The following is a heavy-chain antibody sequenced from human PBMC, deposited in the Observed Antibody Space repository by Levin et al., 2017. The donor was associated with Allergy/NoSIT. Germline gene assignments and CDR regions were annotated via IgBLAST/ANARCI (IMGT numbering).Heavy chain of an antibody. V-gene: IGHV3-30-3*01. J-gene: IGHJ2*01. Sequence: PGGSLRLSCAASGFTFSSYAMHWVRQAPGKGLEWVAVISYDGSNKYYADSVKGRFTISRDNSKNTLYLQMNSLRAEDTAVYYCARALEGYGDHPIWYFDLWGRGTLVTVSS. CDR3: ARALEGYGDHPIWYFDL. CDR1: GFTFSSYA. CDR2: ISYDGSNK. D-gene: IGHD4-17*01.